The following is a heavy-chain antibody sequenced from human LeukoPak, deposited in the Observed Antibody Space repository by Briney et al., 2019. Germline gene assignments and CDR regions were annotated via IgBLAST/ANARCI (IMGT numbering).Heavy chain of an antibody. CDR1: GGSISSYY. CDR3: AREDTAMGT. Sequence: SETLSLTCTVSGGSISSYYWSWIRQPPGKGLEWIAYIYYSGSTNYNPSLKSRVTISVDTSKNQFSLKLSSVTAADTAVYYCAREDTAMGTWGQGTLVTVSS. J-gene: IGHJ4*02. D-gene: IGHD5-18*01. V-gene: IGHV4-59*01. CDR2: IYYSGST.